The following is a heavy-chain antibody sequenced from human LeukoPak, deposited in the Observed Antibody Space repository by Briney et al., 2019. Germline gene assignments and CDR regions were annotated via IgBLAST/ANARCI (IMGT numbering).Heavy chain of an antibody. CDR3: AREGFFGGGGYFDY. V-gene: IGHV4-59*12. J-gene: IGHJ4*02. Sequence: SPSETLSLTCTVSGGSISSYYWSWIRQPPGKGLEWIGYIYYSGSTNYNPSLKSRVTISVDTSKNQFSLKLSSVTAADTAVYYCAREGFFGGGGYFDYWGQGALVTVSS. D-gene: IGHD3-3*01. CDR1: GGSISSYY. CDR2: IYYSGST.